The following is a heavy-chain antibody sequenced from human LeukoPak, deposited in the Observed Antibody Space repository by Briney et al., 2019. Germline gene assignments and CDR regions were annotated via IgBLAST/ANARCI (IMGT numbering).Heavy chain of an antibody. CDR1: GFTFSSYA. CDR3: ARDQGSSGINSWFDP. J-gene: IGHJ5*02. Sequence: GGSLRLSCAASGFTFSSYAMHWVRQAPGKGLEYVSAISSNGGSTYYANSVKGRFTISRDNSKNTLYLQMGSLKAEDMAVYYCARDQGSSGINSWFDPWGQGTLVTVSS. V-gene: IGHV3-64*01. D-gene: IGHD6-6*01. CDR2: ISSNGGST.